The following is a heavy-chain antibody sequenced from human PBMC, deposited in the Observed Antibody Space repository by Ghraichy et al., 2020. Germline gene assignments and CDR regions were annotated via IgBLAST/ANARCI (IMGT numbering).Heavy chain of an antibody. CDR1: GFTIRSYS. CDR3: AIVYKTDLDY. Sequence: GGSLRLSCAGSGFTIRSYSMSWVRQAPGKGLEWVSAISYHGGETFYADSVKGRFTISRDTSKNTLSLQMDSLRAEDTAVYFCAIVYKTDLDYWGQGTLVTVSS. V-gene: IGHV3-23*01. D-gene: IGHD1-1*01. J-gene: IGHJ4*02. CDR2: ISYHGGET.